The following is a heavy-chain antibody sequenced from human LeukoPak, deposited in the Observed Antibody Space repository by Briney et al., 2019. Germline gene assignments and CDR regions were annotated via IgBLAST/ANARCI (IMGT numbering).Heavy chain of an antibody. Sequence: PSETLSLTCTVSGGSVDSYYWSWIRQPPGRGLEWIGNIYFSGSTKYNSSLKSRVTMSIDTSKNHLSLKLTSVTAADTAVYYCARSRDGYSHFDYWGQGILVTVSS. CDR3: ARSRDGYSHFDY. D-gene: IGHD5-24*01. CDR1: GGSVDSYY. J-gene: IGHJ4*02. V-gene: IGHV4-59*02. CDR2: IYFSGST.